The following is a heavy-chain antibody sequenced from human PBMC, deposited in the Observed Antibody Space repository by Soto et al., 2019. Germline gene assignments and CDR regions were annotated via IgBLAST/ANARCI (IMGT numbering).Heavy chain of an antibody. CDR3: ARDARGTCTGATCNYFDY. Sequence: QVQLVQSGTEVKEPGASVRVSCKASGYNFIFYGIIWVRQAPGQGLEWMAWTSGNNDNTNYAQKLQGRVTLTTDTSTVTAYMELRSLRSDDTAVYYCARDARGTCTGATCNYFDYWGQGTLVTVSS. CDR1: GYNFIFYG. CDR2: TSGNNDNT. V-gene: IGHV1-18*04. J-gene: IGHJ4*02. D-gene: IGHD2-8*02.